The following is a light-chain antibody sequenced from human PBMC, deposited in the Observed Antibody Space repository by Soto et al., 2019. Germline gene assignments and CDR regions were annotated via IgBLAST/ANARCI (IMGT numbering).Light chain of an antibody. CDR1: QSLTNSF. CDR2: DTS. CDR3: QQYGRSPWT. V-gene: IGKV3-20*01. J-gene: IGKJ1*01. Sequence: IVLTQSPGTLSLSPGERATLSCRASQSLTNSFIAWYQQKPGQAPRLLIYDTSSRATGIPDRFSGSGSGTDFTLTISRLEPEDFAVYYCQQYGRSPWTFGQGTKVDIK.